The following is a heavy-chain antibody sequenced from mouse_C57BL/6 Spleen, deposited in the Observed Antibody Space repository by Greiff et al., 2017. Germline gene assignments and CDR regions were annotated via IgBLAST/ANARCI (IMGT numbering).Heavy chain of an antibody. Sequence: EVKLVESGGGLVQPGGSLSLSCAASGFTFTDYYMSWVRQPPGKALEWLGFIRNKANGYTTEYSASVKGRFTISRDNSQSILYLQMNALRAEDSATYYCARFHPYYGNYVDYWGQGTTLTVSS. J-gene: IGHJ2*01. CDR3: ARFHPYYGNYVDY. D-gene: IGHD1-1*02. V-gene: IGHV7-3*01. CDR2: IRNKANGYTT. CDR1: GFTFTDYY.